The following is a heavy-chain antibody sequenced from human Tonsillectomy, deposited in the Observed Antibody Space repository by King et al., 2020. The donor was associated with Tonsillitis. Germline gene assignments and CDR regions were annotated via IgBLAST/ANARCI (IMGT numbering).Heavy chain of an antibody. CDR2: MNTNSGNT. V-gene: IGHV1-8*01. Sequence: VQLVESGAEVKKPGASVKVSCKASGYTFTTYDINWVRQATGQGLEWMGWMNTNSGNTGYAQQFQGRVTMTRNTSISTAYMELSSLRSEDTAVYYCARGGSVYDRSLYYWFDPWGQGTLVTVSS. D-gene: IGHD2-8*01. J-gene: IGHJ5*02. CDR1: GYTFTTYD. CDR3: ARGGSVYDRSLYYWFDP.